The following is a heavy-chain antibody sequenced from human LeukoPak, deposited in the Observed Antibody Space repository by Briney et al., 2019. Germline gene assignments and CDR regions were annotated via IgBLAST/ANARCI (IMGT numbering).Heavy chain of an antibody. D-gene: IGHD3-22*01. J-gene: IGHJ3*02. CDR3: ASELGRTGGYDI. CDR1: GFSFRSNW. CDR2: TNQDASEK. V-gene: IGHV3-7*01. Sequence: GGSLRLSCVASGFSFRSNWMGWVRQAPGKGLEWLANTNQDASEKYYVDSVKGRFTISRDNARDSLFLQMNSLRAEDTAVYYCASELGRTGGYDIWGQGTMVTVSS.